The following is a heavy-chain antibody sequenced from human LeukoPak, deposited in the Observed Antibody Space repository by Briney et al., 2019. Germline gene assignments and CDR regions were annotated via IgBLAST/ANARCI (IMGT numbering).Heavy chain of an antibody. D-gene: IGHD3-22*01. V-gene: IGHV4-59*08. CDR3: ARRGYGSSGDLFDY. CDR1: GGSISSYY. Sequence: SETLSLTCTVSGGSISSYYWSWVRQPPGKGLEWIGYIYYSGSTNYNPSLKSRVTISVDTSKNQFSLKLSSVTAADTAVYYCARRGYGSSGDLFDYWGQGTLVTVSS. J-gene: IGHJ4*02. CDR2: IYYSGST.